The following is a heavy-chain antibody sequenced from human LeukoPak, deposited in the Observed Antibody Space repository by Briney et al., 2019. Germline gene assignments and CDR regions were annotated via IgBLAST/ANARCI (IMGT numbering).Heavy chain of an antibody. CDR3: ARAGYSSGWSLGPQYNWFDP. CDR1: GYSFTSYW. Sequence: GESLKISCKGSGYSFTSYWIGWVRQMPGKGLEWMGIIYPGDSDTRYSPSSQGQVTISADKSISTAYLQWSSLKASDTAMYYCARAGYSSGWSLGPQYNWFDPWGQGTLVTVSS. D-gene: IGHD6-19*01. CDR2: IYPGDSDT. V-gene: IGHV5-51*01. J-gene: IGHJ5*02.